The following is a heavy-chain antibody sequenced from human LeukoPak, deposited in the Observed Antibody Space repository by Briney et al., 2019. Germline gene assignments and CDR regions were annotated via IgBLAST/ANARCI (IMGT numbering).Heavy chain of an antibody. CDR1: GFTFSSYG. Sequence: GGSLRLSCAASGFTFSSYGMHWVRQAPGKGLEWVAVIWYDGSNKYYADSVKGRFTISRDNSKNTLYLQMNSLRAEDTEVYYCDRNLVAEGGYSYGYYYYYGMDVWGQGTTVTVSS. D-gene: IGHD5-18*01. CDR2: IWYDGSNK. V-gene: IGHV3-33*01. CDR3: DRNLVAEGGYSYGYYYYYGMDV. J-gene: IGHJ6*02.